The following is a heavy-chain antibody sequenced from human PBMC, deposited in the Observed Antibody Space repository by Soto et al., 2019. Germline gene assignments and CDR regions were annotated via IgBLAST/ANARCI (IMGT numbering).Heavy chain of an antibody. CDR3: ARERGKFYEPYPYDRSGGFDS. CDR2: LSVLNPNT. V-gene: IGHV1-18*01. D-gene: IGHD3-22*01. CDR1: GYTFTNYG. J-gene: IGHJ4*02. Sequence: GASVKVSCKASGYTFTNYGISWIRQAPGQGLEWMGWLSVLNPNTHYAQKFQGRVTMTRDTSTTTAYLELRSLRSDDTAIYYCARERGKFYEPYPYDRSGGFDSWGQGTLVTIPP.